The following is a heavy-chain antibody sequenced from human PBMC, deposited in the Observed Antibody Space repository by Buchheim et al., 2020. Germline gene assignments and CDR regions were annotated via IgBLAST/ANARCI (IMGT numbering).Heavy chain of an antibody. V-gene: IGHV3-7*03. J-gene: IGHJ4*02. Sequence: EVQLVESGGGLVQPGGSLRLSCAASGITLSRYWMSWVRQTPGKGLEWVASINQDGSEKYYVDSVRGRFTISRDNAKNYLYLQMNSPRAEDTAVYYCVREVRGYCSGDGCEDDYWGQGSL. CDR2: INQDGSEK. CDR1: GITLSRYW. CDR3: VREVRGYCSGDGCEDDY. D-gene: IGHD2-15*01.